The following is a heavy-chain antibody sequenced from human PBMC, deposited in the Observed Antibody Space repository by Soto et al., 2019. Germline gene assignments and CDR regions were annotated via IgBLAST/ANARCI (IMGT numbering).Heavy chain of an antibody. CDR1: GFSLSTNGVG. CDR2: IYWNGNE. J-gene: IGHJ4*02. Sequence: SGPTLVNPTQTLTLTCTFSGFSLSTNGVGVGWIRQPPGKALEWLALIYWNGNERYSPSLKSRLTITKDTPQSQVVLTVTNMDPVDTATYYCAHLLGGCPTTSCPPLRFDSWGQGPLVTVSS. CDR3: AHLLGGCPTTSCPPLRFDS. V-gene: IGHV2-5*01. D-gene: IGHD2-2*01.